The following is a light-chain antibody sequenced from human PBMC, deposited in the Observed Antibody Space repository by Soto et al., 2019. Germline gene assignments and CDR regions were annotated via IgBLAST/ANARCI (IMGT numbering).Light chain of an antibody. V-gene: IGLV2-14*03. CDR2: DVT. CDR1: SSDVGAYDY. Sequence: QSALTQPASVSGSPGQSITISCTGTSSDVGAYDYVSWYQQYPGKAPKLMIYDVTDRPSGVSDRFFGSKSGNTASLTISGLQAEDEADYYCSSYTSGSTPYVFVTGTKVTVL. J-gene: IGLJ1*01. CDR3: SSYTSGSTPYV.